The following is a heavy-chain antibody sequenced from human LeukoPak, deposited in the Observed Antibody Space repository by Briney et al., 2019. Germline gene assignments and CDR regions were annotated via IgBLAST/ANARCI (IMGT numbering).Heavy chain of an antibody. CDR2: IYTSGST. CDR3: ARDSYSSGWYFDY. Sequence: SQTLSLTCTVSGGSISSGSYYWSWIRQPAGKGLEWIGRIYTSGSTNYNPSLKSRVTISVDTSKNQFSLKLSSVTAADTAVYCCARDSYSSGWYFDYWGQGTLVTVSS. J-gene: IGHJ4*02. CDR1: GGSISSGSYY. V-gene: IGHV4-61*02. D-gene: IGHD6-19*01.